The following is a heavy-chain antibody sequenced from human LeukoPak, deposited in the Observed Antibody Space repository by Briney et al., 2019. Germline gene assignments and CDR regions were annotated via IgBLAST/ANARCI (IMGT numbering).Heavy chain of an antibody. V-gene: IGHV3-23*01. D-gene: IGHD2-2*01. Sequence: GGSLRLSCGASGFTFSNYAMSWVRQAPGKGLEWVAVFGGSRAYTFYADSVKGRFTISRDNSKNTLYLQMDSLRSEDTAVYYCARAPTVLVGYCSSSSCQADYWGQGTLVTVSS. J-gene: IGHJ4*02. CDR2: FGGSRAYT. CDR3: ARAPTVLVGYCSSSSCQADY. CDR1: GFTFSNYA.